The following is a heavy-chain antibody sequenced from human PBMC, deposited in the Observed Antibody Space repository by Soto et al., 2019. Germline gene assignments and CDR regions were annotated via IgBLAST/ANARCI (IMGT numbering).Heavy chain of an antibody. CDR1: GGSISGSNYY. CDR2: IYYSGST. V-gene: IGHV4-39*01. D-gene: IGHD5-12*01. J-gene: IGHJ4*02. CDR3: LTDPEGAATSVY. Sequence: QLQLQESGPGLVKPSETLSLTCTVSGGSISGSNYYWGWIRQPPGKGLEWIGSIYYSGSTYYNPSLKSRVTISVDTSKNQFSLNLNSATAADTAVYYCLTDPEGAATSVYWGQGTLVTVSS.